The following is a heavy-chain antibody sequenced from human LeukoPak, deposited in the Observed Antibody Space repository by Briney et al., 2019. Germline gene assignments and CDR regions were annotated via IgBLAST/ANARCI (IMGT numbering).Heavy chain of an antibody. CDR3: AREGPLRPLDY. J-gene: IGHJ4*02. V-gene: IGHV4-34*01. CDR2: INHSGST. D-gene: IGHD5/OR15-5a*01. Sequence: PSETLSLTCAVYGVSFSGYYWSWIRQPPGKGLEWIGEINHSGSTNYNPSLKSRVTISVDTSKNQFSLKLSSVTAADTAVYYCAREGPLRPLDYWGQGALVTVSS. CDR1: GVSFSGYY.